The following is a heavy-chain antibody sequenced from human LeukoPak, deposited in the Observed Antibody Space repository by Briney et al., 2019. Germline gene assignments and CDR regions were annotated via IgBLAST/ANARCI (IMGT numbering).Heavy chain of an antibody. V-gene: IGHV3-23*01. CDR2: IGDSGAST. CDR3: ARSWDNSIEYLRFCDF. D-gene: IGHD2-2*01. J-gene: IGHJ4*02. Sequence: GGSLRLSCAAFGFTFSHLGMTWGRQAPGKGLEWVSGIGDSGASTYYTDSVKGRFTVSRDNSKKTMDLQMNSLRGEDTAVYYCARSWDNSIEYLRFCDFWGQGIVVTVSS. CDR1: GFTFSHLG.